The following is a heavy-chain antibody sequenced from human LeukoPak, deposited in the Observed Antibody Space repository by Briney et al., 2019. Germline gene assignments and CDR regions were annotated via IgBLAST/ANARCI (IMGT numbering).Heavy chain of an antibody. J-gene: IGHJ4*02. CDR2: ISSDGSST. D-gene: IGHD4-17*01. Sequence: PGGSLRLSCAASGFTFRTYWMHCVRQAPGKRLVWLSRISSDGSSTNYADSVKGRFTISRDNAKNTLYLQMNSLRAEDTAVYYCARDYGEGGYYFDYWGQGTLVTVSS. CDR1: GFTFRTYW. CDR3: ARDYGEGGYYFDY. V-gene: IGHV3-74*01.